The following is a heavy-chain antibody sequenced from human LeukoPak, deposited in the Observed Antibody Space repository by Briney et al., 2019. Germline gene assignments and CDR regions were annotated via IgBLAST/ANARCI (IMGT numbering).Heavy chain of an antibody. CDR3: TRHLSDY. V-gene: IGHV3-73*01. Sequence: GGSLRLSCAASGFTFSTSAMHWVRQASGKGLEWVGRIRSKPNNYATAYAASVTGRFTISRDDSKNTAYLQMNSLKTEDTAVYYCTRHLSDYWGQGTLVTVSS. J-gene: IGHJ4*02. CDR2: IRSKPNNYAT. CDR1: GFTFSTSA.